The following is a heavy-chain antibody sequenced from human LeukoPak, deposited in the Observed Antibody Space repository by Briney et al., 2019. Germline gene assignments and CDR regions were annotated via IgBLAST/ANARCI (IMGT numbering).Heavy chain of an antibody. Sequence: APVKVSCKASGYTFTGYYMHWVRQAPGQGLEWMGWINPNSGGTNYAQKFQGRVTMTRDTSISTAYMELSRLRSDDTAVYYCSSTNSTSYYYYYMDVWGKGTTVTVSS. CDR3: SSTNSTSYYYYYMDV. V-gene: IGHV1-2*02. CDR1: GYTFTGYY. CDR2: INPNSGGT. D-gene: IGHD2-2*01. J-gene: IGHJ6*03.